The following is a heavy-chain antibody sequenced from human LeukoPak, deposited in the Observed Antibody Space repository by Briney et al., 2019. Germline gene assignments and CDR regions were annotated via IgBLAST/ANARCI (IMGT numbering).Heavy chain of an antibody. Sequence: SETLSLTCTVSCGSISSGGYYWSWIRQPPGKGLEWIGYIYHSGSTYYNPSLKSRVTISVDRSKNQFSLKLSSVTAADTAVYYCARRGDVDTVTFDYWGQGTLVTVSS. CDR1: CGSISSGGYY. V-gene: IGHV4-30-2*01. CDR2: IYHSGST. J-gene: IGHJ4*02. CDR3: ARRGDVDTVTFDY. D-gene: IGHD5-18*01.